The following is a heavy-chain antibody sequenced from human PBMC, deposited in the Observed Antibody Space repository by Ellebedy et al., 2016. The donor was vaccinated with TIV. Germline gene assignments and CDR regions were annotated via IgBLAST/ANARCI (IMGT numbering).Heavy chain of an antibody. D-gene: IGHD2-15*01. CDR2: IYPGDSDT. J-gene: IGHJ5*02. CDR1: GYSFTNYW. Sequence: GESLKISCKGSGYSFTNYWIAWVRQMPGKGLEWMGIIYPGDSDTRYSPSFQGQVTISADKSISTAYLQWSSLKASDTAMYYCARQRQSYCSGGSCSFDPWGQGTLVTVSS. CDR3: ARQRQSYCSGGSCSFDP. V-gene: IGHV5-51*01.